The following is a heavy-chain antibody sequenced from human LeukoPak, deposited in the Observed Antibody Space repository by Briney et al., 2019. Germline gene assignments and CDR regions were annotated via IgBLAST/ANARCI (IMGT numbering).Heavy chain of an antibody. CDR2: ISHDGSNK. J-gene: IGHJ4*02. Sequence: PGGSLRLSCAASGFTFSSYAMHWVRQAPGKGLEWVAVISHDGSNKYYADSVKGRFTISRDNSKNTLYLQMNSLRAEDTAVYYCATSGSFRYWGQGTLVTVSS. CDR1: GFTFSSYA. V-gene: IGHV3-30-3*01. CDR3: ATSGSFRY. D-gene: IGHD1-26*01.